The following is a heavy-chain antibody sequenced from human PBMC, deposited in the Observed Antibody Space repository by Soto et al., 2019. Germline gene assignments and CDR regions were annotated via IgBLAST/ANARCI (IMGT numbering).Heavy chain of an antibody. CDR3: ARYSGSYWHYLDF. CDR1: GYRFTSYW. J-gene: IGHJ4*02. D-gene: IGHD1-26*01. Sequence: GESLKISCRTSGYRFTSYWIAWVRQMPGKGLEWMGIIYPGDSDTKYSSAFRGHVTISADTSVSTAYLQWRSLEATDSAIYYCARYSGSYWHYLDFWGQGTLVTVSS. V-gene: IGHV5-51*01. CDR2: IYPGDSDT.